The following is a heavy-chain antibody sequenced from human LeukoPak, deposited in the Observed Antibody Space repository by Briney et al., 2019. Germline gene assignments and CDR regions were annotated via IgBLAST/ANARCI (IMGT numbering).Heavy chain of an antibody. Sequence: PGGSLRLSCAASGFTFSDYYMSWIRQAPAKGLEWVSYITSSSYTNYADSVKGRFTISRDNAKNSLYLQMNSLRPEDTAVYYCARDADGYYPDYWGQGTLVTVSS. D-gene: IGHD3-22*01. CDR2: ITSSSYT. CDR3: ARDADGYYPDY. J-gene: IGHJ4*02. V-gene: IGHV3-11*06. CDR1: GFTFSDYY.